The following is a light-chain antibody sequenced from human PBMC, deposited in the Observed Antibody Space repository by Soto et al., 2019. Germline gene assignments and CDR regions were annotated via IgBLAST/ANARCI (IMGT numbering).Light chain of an antibody. CDR1: QSISSY. CDR2: AAS. V-gene: IGKV1-39*01. CDR3: QQYNSYPWT. Sequence: DIPMTQSPSSLSASVGDRVNITCRASQSISSYLNWYQQKPGKAPKLLIYAASSLQSGVPSRFSGSGSGTDFTLTISSLQPDDFATYYCQQYNSYPWTFGQGTKVEIK. J-gene: IGKJ1*01.